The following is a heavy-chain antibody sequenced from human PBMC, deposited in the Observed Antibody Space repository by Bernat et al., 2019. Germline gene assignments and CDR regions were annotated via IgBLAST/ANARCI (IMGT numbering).Heavy chain of an antibody. J-gene: IGHJ4*02. CDR2: ISGGGDAT. V-gene: IGHV3-23*04. CDR1: GFTFSIYD. CDR3: ARSGGVGATYWGRDS. D-gene: IGHD1-26*01. Sequence: GRVGGAGGGWVRPGGSLGRSCAASGFTFSIYDMAWVRQAPGEGLEWVSAISGGGDATYYADSVKGRCTISRDNSRDTVHLQMHSLRAEDPAVDYCARSGGVGATYWGRDSWGQGTLVIVSS.